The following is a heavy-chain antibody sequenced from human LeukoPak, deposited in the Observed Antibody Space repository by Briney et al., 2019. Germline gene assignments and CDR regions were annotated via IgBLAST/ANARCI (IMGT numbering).Heavy chain of an antibody. D-gene: IGHD6-13*01. V-gene: IGHV4-4*07. CDR3: ARDRRGIAAAVGWFDP. Sequence: PSETLSLTCTVSGGSISSYYWSWIRQPAGKGLEWIGRIYTSGSTNYNPSLKSRVTMSVDTSKNQFSLKLSSVTAADTAVYYCARDRRGIAAAVGWFDPWGQGTLVTVSS. CDR2: IYTSGST. J-gene: IGHJ5*02. CDR1: GGSISSYY.